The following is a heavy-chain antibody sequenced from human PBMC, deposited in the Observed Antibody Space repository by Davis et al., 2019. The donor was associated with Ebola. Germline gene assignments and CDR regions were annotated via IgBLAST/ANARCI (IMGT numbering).Heavy chain of an antibody. CDR2: IYSSGST. Sequence: PSETLSLTCTVSGDSITSYYWTWIRQPAGKGLEWIGRIYSSGSTTYNPSLKSRVTISVDTSKNQFSLKLSSVTAADTAVYYCARGLGYDSSGLDYWGQGTLVTVSS. V-gene: IGHV4-4*07. CDR1: GDSITSYY. D-gene: IGHD3-22*01. J-gene: IGHJ4*02. CDR3: ARGLGYDSSGLDY.